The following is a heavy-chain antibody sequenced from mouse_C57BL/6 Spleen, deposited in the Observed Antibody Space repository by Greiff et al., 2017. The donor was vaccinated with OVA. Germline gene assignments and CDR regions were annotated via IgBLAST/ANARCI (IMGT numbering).Heavy chain of an antibody. Sequence: EVMLVESGGGLVQPGGSMKLSCVASGFTFSNYWMNWVRQSPEKGLEWVAQIRLKSDNYATHYAESVKGRFTISRDDSKSSVYLQMNNLRAEDTGIYYCTAYYYGSSYYFDYWGQGTTLTVSS. CDR1: GFTFSNYW. CDR2: IRLKSDNYAT. D-gene: IGHD1-1*01. J-gene: IGHJ2*01. V-gene: IGHV6-3*01. CDR3: TAYYYGSSYYFDY.